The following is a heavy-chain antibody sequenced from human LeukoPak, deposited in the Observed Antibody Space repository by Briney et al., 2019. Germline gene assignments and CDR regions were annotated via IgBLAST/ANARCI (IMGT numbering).Heavy chain of an antibody. J-gene: IGHJ6*02. CDR2: INHSGST. CDR1: GGSFSGYY. D-gene: IGHD5-18*01. Sequence: SETLSLTCAVYGGSFSGYYWSWIRQPPGKGLEWIGEINHSGSTNYNPSLKSRVTISVDTSKNQFSLKLSSVTAADTAVYYCASLRRGYSYGPNYYYYYGMDVWGQGITVTVSS. CDR3: ASLRRGYSYGPNYYYYYGMDV. V-gene: IGHV4-34*01.